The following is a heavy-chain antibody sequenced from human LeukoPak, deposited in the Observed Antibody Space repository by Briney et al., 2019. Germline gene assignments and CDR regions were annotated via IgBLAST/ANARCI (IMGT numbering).Heavy chain of an antibody. Sequence: SETLSLTCTVSGGSIRSYYWSWIRQPPGKGLEWIAYIYYSGSTNYNPSLKSRVTISVDTSKNQFSLKLSSVTAADTAVYYCARRLYYGSGSYLYYFDYWGQGTLVTVSS. V-gene: IGHV4-59*08. CDR2: IYYSGST. J-gene: IGHJ4*02. D-gene: IGHD3-10*01. CDR3: ARRLYYGSGSYLYYFDY. CDR1: GGSIRSYY.